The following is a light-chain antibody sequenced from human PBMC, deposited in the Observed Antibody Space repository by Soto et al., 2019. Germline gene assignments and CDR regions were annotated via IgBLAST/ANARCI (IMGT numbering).Light chain of an antibody. CDR2: AAS. V-gene: IGKV1-39*01. Sequence: DIQMTQSPSSLSASVGDRVTITCRASQSISSYLNWYQQKPGKAPKLLIFAASSLQSGVPSRSSGSGSGTDFAFTISNLQPDDFATYFCQQSFSTPLTFGGGTKVDIK. J-gene: IGKJ4*01. CDR1: QSISSY. CDR3: QQSFSTPLT.